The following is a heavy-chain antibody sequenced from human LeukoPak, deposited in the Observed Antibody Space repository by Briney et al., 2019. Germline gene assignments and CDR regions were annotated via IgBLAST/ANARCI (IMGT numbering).Heavy chain of an antibody. CDR2: INHSGST. J-gene: IGHJ4*02. V-gene: IGHV4-34*01. CDR1: GGSFSGYY. CDR3: ARENWRFDY. D-gene: IGHD2/OR15-2a*01. Sequence: ASETLSLTCAVYGGSFSGYYWSWIRQPPGKGLEWIGEINHSGSTNYNPSLKSRVTISVDTSKNQFSLNLTSVTAADTAVYYCARENWRFDYWGQGSLATVSS.